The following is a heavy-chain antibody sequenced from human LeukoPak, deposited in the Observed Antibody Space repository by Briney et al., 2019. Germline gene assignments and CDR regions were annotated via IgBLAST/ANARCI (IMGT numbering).Heavy chain of an antibody. CDR1: GFTFSSNA. V-gene: IGHV3-30-3*01. CDR3: ASSYDSSGYYPSDY. J-gene: IGHJ4*02. D-gene: IGHD3-22*01. Sequence: PGGSLRLSCAASGFTFSSNAMHWVRQAPGKGLEWVAVISYDGSNKYYADSVKGRFTISRDNSKNTLYLQMNSLRAEDTAVYYCASSYDSSGYYPSDYWGQGTLVTVSS. CDR2: ISYDGSNK.